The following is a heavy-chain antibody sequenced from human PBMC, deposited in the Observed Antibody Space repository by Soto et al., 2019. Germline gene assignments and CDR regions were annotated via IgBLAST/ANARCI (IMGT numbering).Heavy chain of an antibody. V-gene: IGHV3-23*01. CDR2: ISYGGGTT. J-gene: IGHJ4*02. D-gene: IGHD3-22*01. CDR1: EFTFGNYP. CDR3: AKNPGYYYDSTGYHFDY. Sequence: EVQLLESGGGLVQPGGSLGLSGAASEFTFGNYPMVWVRRPPGKGREWASAISYGGGTTYYADSVKGRFTISRDNSKNTLYLQMNSLRAEDTAVYYCAKNPGYYYDSTGYHFDYWGQGTLVTVSS.